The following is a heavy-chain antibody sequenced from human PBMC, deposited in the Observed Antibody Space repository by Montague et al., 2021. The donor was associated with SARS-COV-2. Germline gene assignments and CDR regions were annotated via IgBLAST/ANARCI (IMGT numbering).Heavy chain of an antibody. V-gene: IGHV4-34*01. D-gene: IGHD4-23*01. CDR2: INHSGTT. CDR3: ARWDPQTLTLIGLRGKSASDY. CDR1: GGSISGYY. Sequence: SETLSLTCAVYGGSISGYYWSWIRQSPGQGLEWIAEINHSGTTNYNFNPSLRSRVTISVDTSKSQFSLKLSSVTAADTGVYYCARWDPQTLTLIGLRGKSASDYWGQGPLVTVSS. J-gene: IGHJ4*02.